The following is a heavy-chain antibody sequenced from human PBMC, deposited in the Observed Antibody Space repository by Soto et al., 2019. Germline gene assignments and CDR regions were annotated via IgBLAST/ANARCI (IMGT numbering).Heavy chain of an antibody. D-gene: IGHD1-26*01. CDR3: ARVEVGAKDAFDI. CDR2: IYYSGST. J-gene: IGHJ3*02. V-gene: IGHV4-31*03. CDR1: GGSISSGGYY. Sequence: LSLTCTVSGGSISSGGYYWSWIRQHPGKGLEWIGYIYYSGSTYYNPSLKSRVTISVDTSKNQFSLKLSSVTAADTAVYYCARVEVGAKDAFDIWGQGTMVTVSS.